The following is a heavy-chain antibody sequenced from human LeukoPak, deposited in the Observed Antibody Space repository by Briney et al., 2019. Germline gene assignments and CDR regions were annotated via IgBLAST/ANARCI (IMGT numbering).Heavy chain of an antibody. CDR2: INHSGSI. D-gene: IGHD3-10*01. J-gene: IGHJ4*02. V-gene: IGHV4-34*01. CDR1: GGSFSGYY. Sequence: SETLSLTCAVYGGSFSGYYWSWIRQPPGKGLEWIGEINHSGSINYNPSLESRVTISVDTSKNQFSLKLSSVTAADTAVYYCARGLSPRINMVRGVRPPFRGVFDYWGQGTLVTVSS. CDR3: ARGLSPRINMVRGVRPPFRGVFDY.